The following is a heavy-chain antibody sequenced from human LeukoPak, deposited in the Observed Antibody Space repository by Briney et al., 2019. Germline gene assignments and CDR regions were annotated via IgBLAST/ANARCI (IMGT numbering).Heavy chain of an antibody. D-gene: IGHD2/OR15-2a*01. CDR1: GFVFSNFV. V-gene: IGHV3-74*01. Sequence: GGSLRLSCAASGFVFSNFVMHWVRQAPGKGLVWVSRIPTDDNPTNYADFVQDRFTISRDNAKNTVYLQMNNLRAEDTAVYYCARDHYFKIDYWGQGTLVTVSS. CDR3: ARDHYFKIDY. J-gene: IGHJ4*02. CDR2: IPTDDNPT.